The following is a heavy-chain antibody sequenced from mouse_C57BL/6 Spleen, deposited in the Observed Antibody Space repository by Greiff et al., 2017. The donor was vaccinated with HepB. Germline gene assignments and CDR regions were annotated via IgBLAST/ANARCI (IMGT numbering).Heavy chain of an antibody. V-gene: IGHV1-82*01. J-gene: IGHJ3*01. CDR1: GYAFSSSW. CDR2: IYPGDGDT. Sequence: QVQLQQSGPELVKPGASVKISCKASGYAFSSSWMNWVKQRPGKGLEWIGRIYPGDGDTNYNGKFKGKATLTADKSSSTAYMQLSSLTSEDSAVYFCARPRSNYVGFAYWGQGTLVTVSA. CDR3: ARPRSNYVGFAY. D-gene: IGHD2-5*01.